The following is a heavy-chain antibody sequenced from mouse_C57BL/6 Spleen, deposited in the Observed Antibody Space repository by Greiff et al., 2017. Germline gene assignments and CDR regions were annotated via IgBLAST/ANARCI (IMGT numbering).Heavy chain of an antibody. J-gene: IGHJ3*01. CDR3: TRGETSFAY. CDR2: ISSGGDCI. V-gene: IGHV5-9-1*02. Sequence: EVQLLESGEGLVKPGGSLKLSCAASGFTFSSYAMTWVRQTPEKRLEWVAYISSGGDCIYYADTVKGRFTISRDNARNTLYLQMSSLKSEDTAMYYCTRGETSFAYWGQGTLVTVSA. CDR1: GFTFSSYA.